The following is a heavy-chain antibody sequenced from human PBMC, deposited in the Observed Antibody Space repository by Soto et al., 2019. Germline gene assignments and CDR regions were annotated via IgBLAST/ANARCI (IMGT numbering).Heavy chain of an antibody. CDR1: GGSISSYY. CDR2: IYYSGST. CDR3: ARHRPGSGGSCYDY. Sequence: QVQLQESGPGLVKPSETLSLTCTVSGGSISSYYWSWIRQPPGKGLEWIGYIYYSGSTNYNPSLTSRATISVEPSKNPFSLEQGSVTAADTAVYYCARHRPGSGGSCYDYWGQGTLVTVSS. J-gene: IGHJ4*02. V-gene: IGHV4-59*08. D-gene: IGHD2-15*01.